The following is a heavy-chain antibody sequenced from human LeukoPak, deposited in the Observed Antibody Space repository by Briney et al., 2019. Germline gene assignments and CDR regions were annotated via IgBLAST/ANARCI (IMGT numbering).Heavy chain of an antibody. D-gene: IGHD5-24*01. CDR2: FSGSGGST. CDR1: GFTFSSYA. Sequence: PGGSLRLSCAASGFTFSSYAMSWVRHAPGKGLEWVSAFSGSGGSTYYADSVKGRFTISRDNSKNTLYLQMNSLRAEDTAVYYCAKSGYNRFDYWGQGTLVTVSS. J-gene: IGHJ4*02. CDR3: AKSGYNRFDY. V-gene: IGHV3-23*01.